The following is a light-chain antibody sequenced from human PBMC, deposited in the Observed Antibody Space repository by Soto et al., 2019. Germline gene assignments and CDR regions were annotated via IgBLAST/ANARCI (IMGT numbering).Light chain of an antibody. CDR3: AAWDDSLSGWV. V-gene: IGLV1-47*01. CDR2: RNN. Sequence: QSVLTQPPSVSGAPGQRVTISCSGSSSNIGAGYDVNWYRQLPGTAPKLLIYRNNQRPSGVPDRFSGSKSGTSASLAISGLPSEDEADYYCAAWDDSLSGWVFGGGTKLTVL. J-gene: IGLJ3*02. CDR1: SSNIGAGYD.